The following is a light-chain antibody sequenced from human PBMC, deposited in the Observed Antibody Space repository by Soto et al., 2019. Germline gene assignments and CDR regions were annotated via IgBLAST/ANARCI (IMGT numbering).Light chain of an antibody. Sequence: DIVMTQSPDSLAVSLGERATINCKSSQSVLYSSSNNNYLAWYQQKPGQPPELLIYWASTRESGVPDRFSGSGSGTDFTLTISSLQAEDVAVYYCQQYYSSPHTFGQGTKLEIK. CDR2: WAS. J-gene: IGKJ2*01. CDR3: QQYYSSPHT. CDR1: QSVLYSSSNNNY. V-gene: IGKV4-1*01.